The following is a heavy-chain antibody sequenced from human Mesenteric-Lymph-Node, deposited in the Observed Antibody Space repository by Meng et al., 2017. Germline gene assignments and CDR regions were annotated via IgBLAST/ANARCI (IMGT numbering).Heavy chain of an antibody. CDR1: CGSLSGYY. CDR2: INHSGST. D-gene: IGHD3-22*01. CDR3: AAMIGQR. J-gene: IGHJ4*02. V-gene: IGHV4-34*01. Sequence: QVPLQQWGAGPLKPSETLSLTCAVYCGSLSGYYWSWIRQPPGKXLEWIGEINHSGSTNYNPSLKSRVTISVDTSKNQFSLKLSSVTAADTAVYYCAAMIGQRWGQGTLVTVSS.